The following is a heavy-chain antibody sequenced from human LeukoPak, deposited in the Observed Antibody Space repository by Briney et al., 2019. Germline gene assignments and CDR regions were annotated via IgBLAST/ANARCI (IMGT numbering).Heavy chain of an antibody. V-gene: IGHV4-39*07. CDR1: GGSISSSSYY. Sequence: PSETLSLTCTVSGGSISSSSYYWGWIRQPPGKGLEWIGSIYYSGSTYYNPSLKSRVTISVDTSKNQFSLKLSSVTAADTAVYYCARDSEDYYDSSGGLAYWGQGTLVTVSS. D-gene: IGHD3-22*01. J-gene: IGHJ4*02. CDR3: ARDSEDYYDSSGGLAY. CDR2: IYYSGST.